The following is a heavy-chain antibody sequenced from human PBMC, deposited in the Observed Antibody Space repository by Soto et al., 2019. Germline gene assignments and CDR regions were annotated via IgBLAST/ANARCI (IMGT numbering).Heavy chain of an antibody. CDR3: GRHRHYYGAGSLDL. CDR1: GDSISGYY. D-gene: IGHD3-10*01. V-gene: IGHV4-59*08. CDR2: IYYSGNT. J-gene: IGHJ5*02. Sequence: PSETLSLTCTVSGDSISGYYWSWIRQPPGKGLEWIGYIYYSGNTNYNSSLMGRVTMSVDTSKNQISLNLSSVTAADSALYYCGRHRHYYGAGSLDLWGQGALVTVSS.